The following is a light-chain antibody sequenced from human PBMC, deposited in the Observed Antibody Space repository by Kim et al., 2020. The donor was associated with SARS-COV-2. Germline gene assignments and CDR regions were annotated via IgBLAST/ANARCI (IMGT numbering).Light chain of an antibody. V-gene: IGLV1-40*01. Sequence: SITISCSARSTNLGGRYDVHWYRQLPGTAPKLLIYSNFYRPSGVPDRFSGSRSGTSASLTITGLQAEDEAVYYCQSYDSSLRGVLFGGGTQLTVL. J-gene: IGLJ2*01. CDR3: QSYDSSLRGVL. CDR1: STNLGGRYD. CDR2: SNF.